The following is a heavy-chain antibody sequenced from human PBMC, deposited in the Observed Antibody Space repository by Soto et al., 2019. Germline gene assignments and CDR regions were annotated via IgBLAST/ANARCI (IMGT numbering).Heavy chain of an antibody. J-gene: IGHJ4*02. CDR3: ASRITIFGVVIWNYFDY. CDR2: IYNNGST. Sequence: SETLSLTCSVSGGSIMSDGWSWLRKNTGKGLEWIGYIYNNGSTYYNPSLKSRVTISVDTSKNQFSLKLSSVTAADTAVYYCASRITIFGVVIWNYFDYWGQGTLVTVSS. CDR1: GGSIMSDG. D-gene: IGHD3-3*01. V-gene: IGHV4-4*08.